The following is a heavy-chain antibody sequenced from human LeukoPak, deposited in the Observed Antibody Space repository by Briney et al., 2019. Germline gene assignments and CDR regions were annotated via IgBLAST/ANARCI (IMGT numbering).Heavy chain of an antibody. D-gene: IGHD4-17*01. J-gene: IGHJ6*03. Sequence: PGGSLRLSCAASGFTFSSYEMNWVRQAPGKGLEWVAVISYDGSNKYYADSVKGRFTISIDNSKNTLYRQMNSLRAEDTAVYYCAKPLGYGDYEDYYYYMDVWGKGTTVTVSS. CDR2: ISYDGSNK. V-gene: IGHV3-30*18. CDR3: AKPLGYGDYEDYYYYMDV. CDR1: GFTFSSYE.